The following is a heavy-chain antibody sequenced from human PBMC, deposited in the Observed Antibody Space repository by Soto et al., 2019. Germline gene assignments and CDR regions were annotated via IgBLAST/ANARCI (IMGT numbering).Heavy chain of an antibody. CDR3: ARADRTLVTSYSLDV. Sequence: PSETLSLTCAVYGGSFSGYYWTWIRQPPGKGLEWIGEINHSGTINFNPSLKSRLTISLDTSKKHFSLKLSSVTDADTAAYYCARADRTLVTSYSLDVWGQGTTFTVSS. D-gene: IGHD2-21*02. V-gene: IGHV4-34*01. CDR2: INHSGTI. J-gene: IGHJ6*02. CDR1: GGSFSGYY.